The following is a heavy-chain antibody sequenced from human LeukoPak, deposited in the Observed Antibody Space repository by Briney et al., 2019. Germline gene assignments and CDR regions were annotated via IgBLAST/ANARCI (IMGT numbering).Heavy chain of an antibody. CDR2: ISGSGGST. CDR1: GFTFSSYA. D-gene: IGHD6-19*01. V-gene: IGHV3-23*01. Sequence: PGGSLRLSCAASGFTFSSYAMSWVRQAPGKGLEWVSAISGSGGSTYYADSVKGRFTISRDNSKNTLYLQINSLRAEDTAFYYCARELNRLAVPGYFDYWGQGTLVTVSS. CDR3: ARELNRLAVPGYFDY. J-gene: IGHJ4*02.